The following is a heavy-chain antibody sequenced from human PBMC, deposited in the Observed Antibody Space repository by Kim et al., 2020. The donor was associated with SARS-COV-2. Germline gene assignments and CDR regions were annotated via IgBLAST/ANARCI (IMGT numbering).Heavy chain of an antibody. CDR1: GYTFTSYG. D-gene: IGHD3-22*01. J-gene: IGHJ6*02. Sequence: ASVKVSCKASGYTFTSYGISWVRQAPGQGLEWMGWISAYNGNTNYAQKLQGRVTMTTDTSTSTAYMELRSLRSDDTAVYYCARDQTYYYDSSGYQTYGMDVWGQGTTVTVSS. CDR3: ARDQTYYYDSSGYQTYGMDV. CDR2: ISAYNGNT. V-gene: IGHV1-18*04.